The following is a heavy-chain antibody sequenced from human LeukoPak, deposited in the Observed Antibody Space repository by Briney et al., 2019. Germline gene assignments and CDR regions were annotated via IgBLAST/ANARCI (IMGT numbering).Heavy chain of an antibody. D-gene: IGHD2-8*01. V-gene: IGHV4-39*07. Sequence: NPSETLSLTCTVSGGSISSSSYYWGWIRQPPGKGLEWIGSIYYSGSTNYNPSLKSRVTISVDKSKNQFSLKLSSVTAADTAVYYCVAKDARDAFDIWGQGTMVTVSS. CDR1: GGSISSSSYY. CDR3: VAKDARDAFDI. CDR2: IYYSGST. J-gene: IGHJ3*02.